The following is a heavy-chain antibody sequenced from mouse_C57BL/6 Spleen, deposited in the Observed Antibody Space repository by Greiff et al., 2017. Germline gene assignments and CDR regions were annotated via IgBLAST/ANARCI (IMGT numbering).Heavy chain of an antibody. D-gene: IGHD2-4*01. CDR1: GFTFSSYG. Sequence: EVQRVESGGDLVKPGGSLKLSCAASGFTFSSYGMSWVRQTPDKRLEWVATISSGGSYTYYPDSVKGRFTISRDNAKNTLYLQMSLLKSEDTAMYYVARHGDYDYDRPSWFAYWGQGTLVTVSA. CDR2: ISSGGSYT. V-gene: IGHV5-6*01. CDR3: ARHGDYDYDRPSWFAY. J-gene: IGHJ3*01.